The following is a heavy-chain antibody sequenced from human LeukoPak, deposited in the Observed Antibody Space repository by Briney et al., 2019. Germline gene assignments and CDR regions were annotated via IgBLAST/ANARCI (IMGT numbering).Heavy chain of an antibody. CDR2: ISGSGGST. J-gene: IGHJ4*02. CDR1: GFTFSSYA. V-gene: IGHV3-23*01. CDR3: ARTTRTRYSGYEQFDY. Sequence: GGSLRLSCAASGFTFSSYAMSWVRQAPGKGLEWVSAISGSGGSTYYADSVKGRFTISRDNSKNTLYLQMNSLRAEDTAVYYCARTTRTRYSGYEQFDYWGQGTLVTVSS. D-gene: IGHD5-12*01.